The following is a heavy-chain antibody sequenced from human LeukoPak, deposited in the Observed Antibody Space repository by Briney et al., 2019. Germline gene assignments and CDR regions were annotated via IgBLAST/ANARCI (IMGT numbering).Heavy chain of an antibody. D-gene: IGHD2-15*01. V-gene: IGHV4-39*01. J-gene: IGHJ6*02. CDR1: GGSISSSSYY. Sequence: AETLSLTCTVSGGSISSSSYYWGWIRQPPGKGLEWIGSIYYSGSNYYNPSLKSRVTISVDTSKNQFSVKLSSVTGADTAVYYWARVVAPGGYYYYGMDVWGQGTTVTVSS. CDR3: ARVVAPGGYYYYGMDV. CDR2: IYYSGSN.